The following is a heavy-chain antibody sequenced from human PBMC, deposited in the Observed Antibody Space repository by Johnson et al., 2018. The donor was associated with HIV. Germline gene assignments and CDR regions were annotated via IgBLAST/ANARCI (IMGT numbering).Heavy chain of an antibody. J-gene: IGHJ3*02. CDR2: IGTAGDT. V-gene: IGHV3-13*01. CDR1: GFTFSSYD. D-gene: IGHD6-13*01. CDR3: ARARDSWSSSWLSRDNAFDI. Sequence: VQLVESGGGLVQPGGSLRLSCAASGFTFSSYDMHWVRQATGKGLEWVSAIGTAGDTYYPGSVKGRFTISRDNAKNSLYLQMNSLRAGDTAVYYCARARDSWSSSWLSRDNAFDIWGQGTMVTVSS.